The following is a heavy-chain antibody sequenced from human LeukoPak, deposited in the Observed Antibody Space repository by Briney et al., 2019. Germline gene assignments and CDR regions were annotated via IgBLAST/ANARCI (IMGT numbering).Heavy chain of an antibody. J-gene: IGHJ3*02. D-gene: IGHD6-13*01. CDR2: ISSSSSYI. Sequence: GGSLRLSCAASGFTFSSYSMNWVRQAPGKGLEWVSSISSSSSYIYYADSVKGRFTISRDNAKTSLYLQMNSLRAEDTAVNYCARGRTGIAAAGKRADDAFDIWGQGTMVTVSS. V-gene: IGHV3-21*01. CDR1: GFTFSSYS. CDR3: ARGRTGIAAAGKRADDAFDI.